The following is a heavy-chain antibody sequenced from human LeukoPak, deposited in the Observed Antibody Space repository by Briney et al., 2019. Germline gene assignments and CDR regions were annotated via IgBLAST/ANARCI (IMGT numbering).Heavy chain of an antibody. CDR1: GFAVSSNS. V-gene: IGHV3-53*01. CDR2: IYSDNT. J-gene: IGHJ4*02. D-gene: IGHD4/OR15-4a*01. Sequence: GGSLRLSCTVSGFAVSSNSMSWVRQAPGKGLEWVSFIYSDNTHYSDSVKGRFTISRDNSKNTLYLQMNSLRAEDTAVYYCARRAGAYSHPYDYWGQGTLVTVSS. CDR3: ARRAGAYSHPYDY.